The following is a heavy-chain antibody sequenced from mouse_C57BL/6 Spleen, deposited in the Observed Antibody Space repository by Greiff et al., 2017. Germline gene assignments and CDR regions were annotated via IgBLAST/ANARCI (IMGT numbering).Heavy chain of an antibody. CDR2: IYPGDGDT. CDR1: GYAFSSYW. Sequence: QVQLQQSGAELVKPGASVKISCKASGYAFSSYWMHWVKQRPGKGLEWIGQIYPGDGDTNYNGTFKGKATLTADKSSSTAYMQLSSLTSEDSAVYFWARWENSPSYWYFDVWGTGTTVTVSS. CDR3: ARWENSPSYWYFDV. J-gene: IGHJ1*03. D-gene: IGHD2-10*02. V-gene: IGHV1-80*01.